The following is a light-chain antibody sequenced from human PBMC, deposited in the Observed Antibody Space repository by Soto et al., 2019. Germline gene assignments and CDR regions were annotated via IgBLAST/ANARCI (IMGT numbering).Light chain of an antibody. CDR3: MQALGT. J-gene: IGKJ2*01. CDR1: QSLLHSNGYNY. CDR2: LGS. Sequence: DIVMTQSPLSLPVTPGEPASISCRSSQSLLHSNGYNYLDWYVQKPGQSPQLLIYLGSSRASGDPDRFSGSGSGTDFTLKISRVEAEDVGVYYCMQALGTFGQGTKLEIK. V-gene: IGKV2-28*01.